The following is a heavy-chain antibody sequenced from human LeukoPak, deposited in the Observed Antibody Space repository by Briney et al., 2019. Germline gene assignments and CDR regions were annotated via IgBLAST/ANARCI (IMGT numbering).Heavy chain of an antibody. CDR3: ARDGTYYYGSGTAPRPYYFDY. V-gene: IGHV3-21*01. Sequence: GGSLRLSCAASGFTFSSYGMSWVRQAPGKGLEWVSSISSSSSYIYYADSVKGRFTISRDNAKNSLYLQMNSLRAEDTAVYYCARDGTYYYGSGTAPRPYYFDYWGQGTLVTVSS. D-gene: IGHD3-10*01. J-gene: IGHJ4*02. CDR2: ISSSSSYI. CDR1: GFTFSSYG.